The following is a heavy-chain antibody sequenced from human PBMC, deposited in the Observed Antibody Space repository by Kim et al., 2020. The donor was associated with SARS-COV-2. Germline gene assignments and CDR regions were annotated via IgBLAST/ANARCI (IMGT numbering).Heavy chain of an antibody. Sequence: SETLSLTCIVYGGSFSGFYWSWIRQPPGRGLEWIGHIYHSGRTNYNPSLMSRVSISVDTSKNQFSLTLSSVTAADTAVYYCARYYYDAGSWFGHWGEGT. CDR2: IYHSGRT. J-gene: IGHJ5*02. CDR1: GGSFSGFY. V-gene: IGHV4-59*01. D-gene: IGHD3-22*01. CDR3: ARYYYDAGSWFGH.